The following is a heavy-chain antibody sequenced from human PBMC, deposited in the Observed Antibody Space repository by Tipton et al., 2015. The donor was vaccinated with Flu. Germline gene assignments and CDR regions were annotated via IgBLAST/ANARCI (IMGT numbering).Heavy chain of an antibody. CDR2: IYYNGGA. CDR3: ASRWGPNWYFDL. CDR1: GDSVGRSGYY. J-gene: IGHJ2*01. D-gene: IGHD3-16*01. Sequence: TLSLTCTVSGDSVGRSGYYWSWVRQLPGNDLEWIGNIYYNGGAYYNPSLKSRATILLDTSQNQFSLDLASVTAADTALYHCASRWGPNWYFDLWGRGILVNVSS. V-gene: IGHV4-31*03.